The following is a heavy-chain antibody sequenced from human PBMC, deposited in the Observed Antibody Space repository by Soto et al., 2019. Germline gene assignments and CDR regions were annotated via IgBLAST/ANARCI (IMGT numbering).Heavy chain of an antibody. Sequence: QVQLVESGGGLVKPGGSLRLSCAASGFTFSDYYMSWIRQAPGKGLEWVSYISNSGTYTNHADSVKGRFTMSRDNAKNSLYLQMNSLRAEDTAVYYCARHYYGSGRGYYYNMDVWGQGTTVTVSS. CDR3: ARHYYGSGRGYYYNMDV. CDR1: GFTFSDYY. CDR2: ISNSGTYT. D-gene: IGHD3-10*01. J-gene: IGHJ6*02. V-gene: IGHV3-11*05.